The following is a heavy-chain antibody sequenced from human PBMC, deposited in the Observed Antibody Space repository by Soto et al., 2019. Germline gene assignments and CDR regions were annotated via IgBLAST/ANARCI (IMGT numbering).Heavy chain of an antibody. V-gene: IGHV3-21*01. CDR1: GFTFSSYS. Sequence: EVQLVESGGGLVKPGGSLRLSCAASGFTFSSYSINWVRQAPGKGLEWVSSISSSSSYIYYADSVKGRFTISRDNAKNSQYLQMNSLRAEDTAVYYCARHLKVAAGGASYYYYGMDVWAQGTTVTVSS. CDR3: ARHLKVAAGGASYYYYGMDV. CDR2: ISSSSSYI. D-gene: IGHD6-13*01. J-gene: IGHJ6*02.